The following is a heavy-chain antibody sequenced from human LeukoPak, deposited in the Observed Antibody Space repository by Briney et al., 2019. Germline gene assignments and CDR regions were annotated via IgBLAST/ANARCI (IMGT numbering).Heavy chain of an antibody. J-gene: IGHJ6*02. V-gene: IGHV3-30*18. CDR3: AKRIAAAGRSYGMDV. CDR2: ISYDGSNK. D-gene: IGHD6-13*01. CDR1: GFTFSSYG. Sequence: GGSLRLSCAGSGFTFSSYGMPWVRQAPGKGLEWVAVISYDGSNKYYADSVKGRFTISRDNSKNTLYLQMNSLRAEDTAVYYCAKRIAAAGRSYGMDVWGQGTTVTVSS.